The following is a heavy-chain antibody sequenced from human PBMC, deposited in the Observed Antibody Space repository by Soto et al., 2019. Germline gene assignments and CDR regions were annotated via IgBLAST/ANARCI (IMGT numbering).Heavy chain of an antibody. CDR2: IIPIFGTA. V-gene: IGHV1-69*13. J-gene: IGHJ6*02. CDR3: ARSEWELLDYYYYYGMDV. CDR1: GGTFSSYA. D-gene: IGHD1-26*01. Sequence: SVKVSCRASGGTFSSYAISWVRQAPGQGLEWMGGIIPIFGTANYAQKFQGRVTITADESTSTAYMELSSLRSEDTAVYYCARSEWELLDYYYYYGMDVWGQGTTVTVSS.